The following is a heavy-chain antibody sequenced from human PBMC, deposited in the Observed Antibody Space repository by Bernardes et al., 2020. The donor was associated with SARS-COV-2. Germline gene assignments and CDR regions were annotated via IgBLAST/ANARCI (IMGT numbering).Heavy chain of an antibody. V-gene: IGHV3-72*01. CDR2: TRNNANSYST. J-gene: IGHJ1*01. CDR3: IESGYCSTTSCPRAYFQH. Sequence: GSLRLSCAASGFTFSDHYMDWVRQAPGKGLEWIGRTRNNANSYSTEYAASVKGRFTVARDDSKNSFYLQMNSLKTEDTAVYYCIESGYCSTTSCPRAYFQHWGQGTLVTVSS. CDR1: GFTFSDHY. D-gene: IGHD2-2*01.